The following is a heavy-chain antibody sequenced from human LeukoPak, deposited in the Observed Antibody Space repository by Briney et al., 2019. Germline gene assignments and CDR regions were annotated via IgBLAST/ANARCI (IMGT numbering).Heavy chain of an antibody. Sequence: SVKVSCTASGGTFSSYAISWVRQAPGQGLEWMGGIIPIFGTANYAQKFQGRVTITADESTSTAYMELSSLRSEDTAVYYCARDPGVYSGYDNWFDPWGQGTLVTVSS. CDR2: IIPIFGTA. D-gene: IGHD5-12*01. CDR3: ARDPGVYSGYDNWFDP. J-gene: IGHJ5*02. CDR1: GGTFSSYA. V-gene: IGHV1-69*13.